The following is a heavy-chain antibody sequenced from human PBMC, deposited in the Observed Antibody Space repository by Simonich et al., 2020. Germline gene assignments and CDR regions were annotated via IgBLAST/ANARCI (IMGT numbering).Heavy chain of an antibody. CDR1: GVSFSGYY. D-gene: IGHD1-1*01. Sequence: QVQLQQRGAGLLQPSETLSLTCAVYGVSFSGYYWSWIRQPQGKVLEWIGQNNHSGRPNYNPPLKIQVTISVDTSKNQFSLKLSAVTAADTAVYYCARHLQLGPFDYWGQGTLVTVSS. V-gene: IGHV4-34*01. J-gene: IGHJ4*02. CDR3: ARHLQLGPFDY. CDR2: NNHSGRP.